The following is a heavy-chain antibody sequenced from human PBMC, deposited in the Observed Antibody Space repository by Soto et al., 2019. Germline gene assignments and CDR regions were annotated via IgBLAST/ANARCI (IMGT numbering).Heavy chain of an antibody. J-gene: IGHJ4*02. D-gene: IGHD2-15*01. CDR3: AKSHCSGDSCCPPTYYFDY. V-gene: IGHV3-30*18. Sequence: QVQLVESGGGVVQPGRSLRLSCAASGFTFSSFGMHWVRQAPGKGLEWVAIISYDASHKYYADSVKGRFTISRDNSKNXLXPQMNSLRAEDTAVYYCAKSHCSGDSCCPPTYYFDYWGQGSLVAVSS. CDR2: ISYDASHK. CDR1: GFTFSSFG.